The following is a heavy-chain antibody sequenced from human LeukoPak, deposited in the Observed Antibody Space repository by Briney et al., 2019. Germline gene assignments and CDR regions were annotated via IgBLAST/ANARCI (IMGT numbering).Heavy chain of an antibody. D-gene: IGHD4-23*01. CDR1: GGTFSSYA. J-gene: IGHJ6*02. V-gene: IGHV1-69*01. CDR2: IIPIFGTA. CDR3: ARPVDYYYCGMDV. Sequence: SVKVSCKASGGTFSSYAISWVRQAPGQGLEWMGGIIPIFGTANYAQKFQGRVTITADESTSTAYMELSSLRSEDTAVYYCARPVDYYYCGMDVWGQGTTVTVSS.